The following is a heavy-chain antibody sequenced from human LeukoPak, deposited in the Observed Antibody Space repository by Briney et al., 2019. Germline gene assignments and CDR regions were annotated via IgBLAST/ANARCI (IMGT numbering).Heavy chain of an antibody. D-gene: IGHD6-13*01. CDR2: IIPIFGTA. V-gene: IGHV1-69*05. CDR3: ARLAAAAFGYFDY. CDR1: GGTFSSYT. J-gene: IGHJ4*02. Sequence: ASVKVSCKASGGTFSSYTISWVRQAPGQGLEWMGGIIPIFGTANYAQKFHGRVTITTDESTSTAYMELSSLRSEDTAVYYCARLAAAAFGYFDYWGQGTLVTVSS.